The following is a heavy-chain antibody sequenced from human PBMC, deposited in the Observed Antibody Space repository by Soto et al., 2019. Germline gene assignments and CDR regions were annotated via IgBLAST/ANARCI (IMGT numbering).Heavy chain of an antibody. V-gene: IGHV5-51*01. CDR2: IYPGDSDT. D-gene: IGHD6-6*01. J-gene: IGHJ6*02. CDR1: GYSFTSYW. Sequence: GESLKISCKGSGYSFTSYWIGWARQMPGKGLEWMGIIYPGDSDTRYSPSFQGQVTISADKSISTAYLQWSSLKASDTAMYYCAKTAAGRKNYYGMDVWGQGTTVTVSS. CDR3: AKTAAGRKNYYGMDV.